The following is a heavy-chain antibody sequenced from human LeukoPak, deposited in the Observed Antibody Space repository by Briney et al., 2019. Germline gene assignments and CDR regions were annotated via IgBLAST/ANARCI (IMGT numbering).Heavy chain of an antibody. Sequence: NPSETLSLTCAVYGGSFSGYYWSWIRQPPGKGLEWIGEINHSGSTNYNPSLKSRVTISVDTSKNQFSLKLSSVTAADTAVYYCARDLTSYYYYYGMDVWGQGTTVTVSS. CDR2: INHSGST. CDR1: GGSFSGYY. V-gene: IGHV4-34*01. D-gene: IGHD1-1*01. J-gene: IGHJ6*02. CDR3: ARDLTSYYYYYGMDV.